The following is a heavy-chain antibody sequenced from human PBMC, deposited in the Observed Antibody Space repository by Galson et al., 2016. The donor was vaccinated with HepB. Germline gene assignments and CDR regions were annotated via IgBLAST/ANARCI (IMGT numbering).Heavy chain of an antibody. Sequence: PALVKPTQTLTLTCTFSGFSLTTSGMGVGWFRQPPGKALQWLALIYWDDNKRYSPSLKSRLTITKDTSKNLVFLTMSNMDPVDSGTYYCAHFDWLDVFDMWGQGTTVTVSS. CDR3: AHFDWLDVFDM. V-gene: IGHV2-5*02. CDR1: GFSLTTSGMG. J-gene: IGHJ3*02. D-gene: IGHD3-9*01. CDR2: IYWDDNK.